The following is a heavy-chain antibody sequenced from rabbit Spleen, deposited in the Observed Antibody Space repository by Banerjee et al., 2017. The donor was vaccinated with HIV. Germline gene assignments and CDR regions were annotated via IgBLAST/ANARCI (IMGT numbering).Heavy chain of an antibody. V-gene: IGHV1S40*01. J-gene: IGHJ4*01. Sequence: QSLEESGGGLVQPEGSLTLTCKASGFAFSSSYYMCWVRQAPGKGLEWIACIYTGSSGDTYYASWAKGRFIMFRTSSTTVTLQMTSLTVADTATYFCARDLVTVIGWNFNLWGPGTLVTVS. CDR3: ARDLVTVIGWNFNL. CDR1: GFAFSSSYY. D-gene: IGHD1-1*01. CDR2: IYTGSSGDT.